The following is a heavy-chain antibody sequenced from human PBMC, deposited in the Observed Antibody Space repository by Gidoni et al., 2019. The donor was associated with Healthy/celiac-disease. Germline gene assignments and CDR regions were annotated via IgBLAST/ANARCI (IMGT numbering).Heavy chain of an antibody. Sequence: QLQLQESGPGLVKTSETLSLTCTVSGGSISSSGYYWGWIRQPPGKGLEWIGSIYYSGSTYYNPSLKSRVTISVDTSKNQFSLKLSSVTAADTAVYYCARPDNGGFDYWGQGTLVTVSS. D-gene: IGHD4-17*01. CDR2: IYYSGST. CDR1: GGSISSSGYY. V-gene: IGHV4-39*01. J-gene: IGHJ4*02. CDR3: ARPDNGGFDY.